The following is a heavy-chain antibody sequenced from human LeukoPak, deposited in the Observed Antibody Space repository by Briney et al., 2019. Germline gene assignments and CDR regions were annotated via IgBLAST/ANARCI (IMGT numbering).Heavy chain of an antibody. Sequence: SETLSLTCTVSGGSISSYYWSWIRQPPGKGLEWIGYIYYSGSTNYNPSLKSRVTISVDTSKNQFSLKLSSMTAADTAVYYCARVSQSYYDFWSGSPSHDAFDIWGQGTMVTVSS. V-gene: IGHV4-59*12. CDR2: IYYSGST. CDR1: GGSISSYY. J-gene: IGHJ3*02. D-gene: IGHD3-3*01. CDR3: ARVSQSYYDFWSGSPSHDAFDI.